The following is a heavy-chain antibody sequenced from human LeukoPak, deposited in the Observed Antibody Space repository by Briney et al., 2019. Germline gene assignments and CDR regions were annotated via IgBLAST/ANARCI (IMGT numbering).Heavy chain of an antibody. V-gene: IGHV3-72*01. CDR1: GFAFSAHY. J-gene: IGHJ3*02. Sequence: GGSLRLSCAASGFAFSAHYMDWVRQAPGKGLEWVGRIRNKVNSYTTEYAASVKGRFSISRDDSENSLYLQMDSLKTEDSAVYYCTKGPQWELLPEAFDIWGQGTMVTVSS. CDR2: IRNKVNSYTT. CDR3: TKGPQWELLPEAFDI. D-gene: IGHD1-26*01.